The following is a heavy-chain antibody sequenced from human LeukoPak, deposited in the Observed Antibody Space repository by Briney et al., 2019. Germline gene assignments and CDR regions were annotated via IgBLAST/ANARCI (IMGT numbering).Heavy chain of an antibody. CDR3: ARDLAVAGTVAFDY. CDR1: GFTFSSYA. V-gene: IGHV3-30-3*01. CDR2: ISYDGSNK. J-gene: IGHJ4*02. Sequence: GESLRLSCAASGFTFSSYAMHWVRQAPGKGLEWVAVISYDGSNKYYADSVKGRFTISRDNSKNTLYLQMNSLRAEDTAVYYCARDLAVAGTVAFDYWGQGTLVTVSS. D-gene: IGHD6-19*01.